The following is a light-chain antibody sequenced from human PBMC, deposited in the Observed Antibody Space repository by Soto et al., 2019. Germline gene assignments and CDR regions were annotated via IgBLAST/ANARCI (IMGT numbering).Light chain of an antibody. CDR2: GAS. Sequence: FLAQAPATLXVXXVXXXXXXXXSSENVRTFVDWYQQKPGQAPRLLIYGASNRATDIPARFSGSGSGTDFTLTISNLEPEDFAVYYCQQHSHWPPWTFGQGTKVDIK. V-gene: IGKV3-11*01. J-gene: IGKJ1*01. CDR1: ENVRTF. CDR3: QQHSHWPPWT.